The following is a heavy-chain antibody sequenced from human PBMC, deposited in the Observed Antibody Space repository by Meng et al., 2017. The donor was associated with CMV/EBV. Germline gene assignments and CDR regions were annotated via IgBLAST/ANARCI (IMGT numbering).Heavy chain of an antibody. CDR3: ARDTSLLRLYDFWSGFDSGAFDY. D-gene: IGHD3-3*01. J-gene: IGHJ4*02. V-gene: IGHV3-7*01. CDR1: GFTFSSYW. Sequence: GGSLRLSCAASGFTFSSYWMSWVRQAPGKGLEWVANIKQDGSEKYYVDSVKGRFTISRDNAKNSLYLQMNSLRAEDTAVYYCARDTSLLRLYDFWSGFDSGAFDYWGQGTLVTVSS. CDR2: IKQDGSEK.